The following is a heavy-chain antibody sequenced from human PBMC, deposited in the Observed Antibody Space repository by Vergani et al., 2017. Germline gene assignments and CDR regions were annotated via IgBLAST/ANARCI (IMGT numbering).Heavy chain of an antibody. CDR3: ARGGLPDSFDI. D-gene: IGHD3-10*01. Sequence: QVQLQESGPGLVKPSETLSLTCSVSGYSISRGYFWGWFRQPPGKGLEWIGSIFHTGLNHRNPSRRSRVAISVDTSRNQFSLKLRSVTAADTAAYFCARGGLPDSFDIWGQGTLVTVSS. J-gene: IGHJ3*02. CDR1: GYSISRGYF. V-gene: IGHV4-38-2*02. CDR2: IFHTGLN.